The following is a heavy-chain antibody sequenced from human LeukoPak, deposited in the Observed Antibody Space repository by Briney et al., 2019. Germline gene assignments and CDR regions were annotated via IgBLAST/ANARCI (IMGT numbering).Heavy chain of an antibody. Sequence: SETLSLTCTVSGGSISSSSYYWGWIRQPPGKGLEWIGNIYYSGSTYYNPSLKSRVTISVDTSMTQFSLRLTSVTAADTAVYFCARDIGIYPHVAFDIWGQGTMVTVSS. V-gene: IGHV4-39*07. CDR1: GGSISSSSYY. CDR3: ARDIGIYPHVAFDI. J-gene: IGHJ3*02. D-gene: IGHD1-26*01. CDR2: IYYSGST.